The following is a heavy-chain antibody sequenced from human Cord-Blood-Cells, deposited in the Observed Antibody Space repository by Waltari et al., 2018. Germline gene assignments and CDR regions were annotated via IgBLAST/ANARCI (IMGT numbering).Heavy chain of an antibody. Sequence: QVQLQESGPGLVKPSETLSLTCTVSGYSISSGYYWGWIRQPPGKGLEWIGGIYYSGSTYYNPSLKSRVTISVDTSKNQFSLKLSSVTAADTAVYYCARVGRCSSTSCYWYFDLWGRGTLVTVSS. CDR2: IYYSGST. CDR1: GYSISSGYY. J-gene: IGHJ2*01. D-gene: IGHD2-2*01. CDR3: ARVGRCSSTSCYWYFDL. V-gene: IGHV4-38-2*02.